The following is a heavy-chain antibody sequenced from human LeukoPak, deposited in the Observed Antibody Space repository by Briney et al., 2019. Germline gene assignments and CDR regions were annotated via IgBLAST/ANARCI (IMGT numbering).Heavy chain of an antibody. V-gene: IGHV3-23*01. CDR1: GFTFSSYA. CDR3: AKDHVELAAAGLNWFDP. CDR2: ISGSGGST. J-gene: IGHJ5*02. Sequence: AGGSLRLSCAASGFTFSSYAMSWVRQAPGKGLEWVSAISGSGGSTYYADSVKGRFTISRDNSKNTLYLQMNSLRAEDTAVYYCAKDHVELAAAGLNWFDPWGQGTLVTVSS. D-gene: IGHD6-13*01.